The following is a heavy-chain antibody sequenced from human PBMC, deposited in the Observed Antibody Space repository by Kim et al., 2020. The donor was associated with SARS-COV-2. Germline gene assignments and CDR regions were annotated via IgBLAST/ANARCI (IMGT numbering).Heavy chain of an antibody. CDR1: GYIFTTYV. CDR3: ARRTDSAYDSNHLVY. J-gene: IGHJ4*02. CDR2: INAGNGNT. V-gene: IGHV1-3*01. Sequence: ASVKVSCKASGYIFTTYVIHWVRLAPGQRLEWMGWINAGNGNTKYSQKFQGRVTITRDTSASTAYMELSSLRSEDTAVYYCARRTDSAYDSNHLVYWGQGALVTVSS. D-gene: IGHD5-12*01.